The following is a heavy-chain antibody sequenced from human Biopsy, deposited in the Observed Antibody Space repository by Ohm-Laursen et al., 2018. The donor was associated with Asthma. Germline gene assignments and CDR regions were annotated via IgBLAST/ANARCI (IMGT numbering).Heavy chain of an antibody. D-gene: IGHD2-21*02. J-gene: IGHJ4*02. CDR1: GVSISSDY. CDR3: ARGISRVTGLFDHFDS. V-gene: IGHV4-59*01. Sequence: SETLSLTCTVSGVSISSDYWSWIRQPPGKGLEWIGHIYYSGSTNYQPSLKSRVTISVDTSKNQFSLKLRSVTAADAAVYYCARGISRVTGLFDHFDSWGKGTLVTVSS. CDR2: IYYSGST.